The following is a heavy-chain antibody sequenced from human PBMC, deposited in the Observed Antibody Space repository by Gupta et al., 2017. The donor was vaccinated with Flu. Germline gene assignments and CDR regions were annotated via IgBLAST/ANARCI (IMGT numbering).Heavy chain of an antibody. CDR2: IYYSGST. V-gene: IGHV4-39*01. Sequence: QLQLQESGPGLVKPSETLSLTCTVSGGSISSSSYYWGWIRQPPGKGLEWIGSIYYSGSTYYNPSLKSRVTISVDTSKNQFSLKLSSVTAADTAVYYCARLKRITGSHNWFDPWGQGTLVTVSS. J-gene: IGHJ5*02. CDR1: GGSISSSSYY. CDR3: ARLKRITGSHNWFDP. D-gene: IGHD1-20*01.